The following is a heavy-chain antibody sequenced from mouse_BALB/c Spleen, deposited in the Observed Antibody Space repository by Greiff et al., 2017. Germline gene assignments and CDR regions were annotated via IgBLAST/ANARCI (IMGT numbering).Heavy chain of an antibody. CDR2: ISSGSSTI. J-gene: IGHJ4*01. V-gene: IGHV5-17*02. Sequence: EVKLVESGGGLVQPGGSRKLSCAASGFTFSSFGMHWVRQAPEKGLEWVAYISSGSSTIYYADTVKGRFTISRDNPKNTLFLQMTSLRSEDTAMYYCARGPYYYAMDYWGQGTSVTVSS. CDR1: GFTFSSFG. CDR3: ARGPYYYAMDY.